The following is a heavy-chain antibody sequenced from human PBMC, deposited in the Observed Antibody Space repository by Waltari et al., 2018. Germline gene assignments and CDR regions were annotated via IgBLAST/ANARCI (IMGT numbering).Heavy chain of an antibody. J-gene: IGHJ1*01. CDR3: ARRRSTAWYLQF. CDR2: INPSSGDT. Sequence: QIQLVQSGAEVKRPGASVSASCTTSGYSFTRYDVHWLRQAPGQGLELVGWINPSSGDTTYSDTFQGRVTITRDISASTAYLDLKNLSSEDTATYYCARRRSTAWYLQFWGQGTLVTVTS. CDR1: GYSFTRYD. D-gene: IGHD6-13*01. V-gene: IGHV1-3*01.